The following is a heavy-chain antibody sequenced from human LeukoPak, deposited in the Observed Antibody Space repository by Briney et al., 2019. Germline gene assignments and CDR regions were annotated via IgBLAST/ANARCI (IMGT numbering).Heavy chain of an antibody. D-gene: IGHD2-2*01. CDR2: IRYDGSNK. V-gene: IGHV3-30*02. CDR1: GFTFSSYG. J-gene: IGHJ3*02. CDR3: ARAHGRYCSSTSCRTDDAFDI. Sequence: PGGSLRLSCAASGFTFSSYGMHWVRQAPGKGLEWVAFIRYDGSNKYYADSAKGRFTISRDNSKNTLYLQMNSLRAEDTAVYYCARAHGRYCSSTSCRTDDAFDIWGQGTMVTVSS.